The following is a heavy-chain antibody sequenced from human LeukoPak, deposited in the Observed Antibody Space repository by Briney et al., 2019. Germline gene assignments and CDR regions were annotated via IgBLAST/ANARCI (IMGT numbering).Heavy chain of an antibody. V-gene: IGHV4-31*03. CDR2: IYYSGST. Sequence: NPSETLPLTCTVSGGSISSGGYYWSWIRQHPGKGLEWIGYIYYSGSTNYNPSLKSRVTISVDTSKNQFSLKLSSVTAADTAVYYCARGPGSGWTGYFDLWGRGTLVTVSS. CDR1: GGSISSGGYY. CDR3: ARGPGSGWTGYFDL. D-gene: IGHD6-19*01. J-gene: IGHJ2*01.